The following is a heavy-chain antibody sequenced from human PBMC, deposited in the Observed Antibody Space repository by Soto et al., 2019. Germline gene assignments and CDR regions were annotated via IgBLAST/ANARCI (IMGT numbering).Heavy chain of an antibody. CDR2: IYYSGST. V-gene: IGHV4-59*08. Sequence: SETLSLTCTVSGGSISSYYWSWIRQPPGKGLEWIGYIYYSGSTNYNPSLKSRVTISVDTSKNQFSLKLSSVTAADTAVYYCARSLTGDYGDYDDYYYMDVWGKGTTVTVSS. D-gene: IGHD4-17*01. J-gene: IGHJ6*03. CDR3: ARSLTGDYGDYDDYYYMDV. CDR1: GGSISSYY.